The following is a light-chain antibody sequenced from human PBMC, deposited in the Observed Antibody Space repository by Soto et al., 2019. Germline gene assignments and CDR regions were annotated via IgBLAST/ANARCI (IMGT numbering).Light chain of an antibody. CDR1: QGVSIS. Sequence: AVQLTQSPSSLSASAGDRVTITCRASQGVSISLAWYQQKPGKAPKLLIYDASSLESGVPSRFSGSGSVTDFTLTISSLQPEDDATYYCQQFNNYPLTFGGGTQVEIK. J-gene: IGKJ4*01. V-gene: IGKV1D-13*01. CDR2: DAS. CDR3: QQFNNYPLT.